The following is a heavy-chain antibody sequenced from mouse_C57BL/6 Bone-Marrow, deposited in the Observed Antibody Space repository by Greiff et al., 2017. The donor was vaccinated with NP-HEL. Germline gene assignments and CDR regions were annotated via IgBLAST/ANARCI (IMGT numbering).Heavy chain of an antibody. CDR2: IDPSDSYT. Sequence: QVQLQQPGAELVRPGTSVKLSCKASGYTFTSYWMHWVKQRPGQGLEWIGVIDPSDSYTNYNQKFKGKATLTVDTSSSTAYMQLSSLTSEDSAVYYCASPYYLRRGPFGYWGQGTTLTVSS. D-gene: IGHD1-1*01. CDR1: GYTFTSYW. V-gene: IGHV1-59*01. J-gene: IGHJ2*01. CDR3: ASPYYLRRGPFGY.